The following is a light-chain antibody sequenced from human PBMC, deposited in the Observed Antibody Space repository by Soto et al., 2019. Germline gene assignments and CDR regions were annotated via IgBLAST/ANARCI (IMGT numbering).Light chain of an antibody. Sequence: QSALTQPPSASGTPGQRVTISCSGSSSNIGSNYVYWYQQLPATAPKLLIYKNSQRPSGVPDRFSGSKSGTSASLAISGLRSEDEADYYCAAWDDSLREVFGTGTKLTVL. CDR3: AAWDDSLREV. CDR2: KNS. V-gene: IGLV1-47*01. J-gene: IGLJ1*01. CDR1: SSNIGSNY.